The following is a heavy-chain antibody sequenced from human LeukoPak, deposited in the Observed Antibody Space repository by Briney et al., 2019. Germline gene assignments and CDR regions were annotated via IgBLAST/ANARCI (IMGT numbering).Heavy chain of an antibody. D-gene: IGHD2-2*01. CDR2: IIPMFGTA. Sequence: GASVKVSCKASGGTFSSYDISWVRQAPGQGLEWMGGIIPMFGTANYAQKFQGRVTISAGKSTSTAYMELSSLRSEDTAVYYCASGRTDIVVVPATLRNYFFDYWGQGTLVTVSS. CDR1: GGTFSSYD. CDR3: ASGRTDIVVVPATLRNYFFDY. J-gene: IGHJ4*02. V-gene: IGHV1-69*06.